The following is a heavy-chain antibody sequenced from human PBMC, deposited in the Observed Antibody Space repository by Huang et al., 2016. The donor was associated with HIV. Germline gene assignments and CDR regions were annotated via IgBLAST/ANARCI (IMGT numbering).Heavy chain of an antibody. D-gene: IGHD2-8*01. Sequence: QVRLQQWGAGRLKPSETLSLTCAVYGGSFRTYYWTWIRQPPGKGLEWSGEINYSGDTNYNSALKSRVTMSVDTSKNQFSLRLNSVTAADTAVYYCVRDGKQMAPHFDYWGQGTLVTVSS. V-gene: IGHV4-34*02. CDR1: GGSFRTYY. CDR3: VRDGKQMAPHFDY. CDR2: INYSGDT. J-gene: IGHJ4*02.